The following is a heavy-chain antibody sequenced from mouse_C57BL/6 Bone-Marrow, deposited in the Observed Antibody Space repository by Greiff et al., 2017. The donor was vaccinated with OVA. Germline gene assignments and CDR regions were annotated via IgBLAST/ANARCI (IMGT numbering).Heavy chain of an antibody. CDR3: ARRRGIYYYGSSFFAY. D-gene: IGHD1-1*01. CDR2: IYPRSGNT. Sequence: LEESGAELARPGASVKLSCKASGYTFTSYGISWVKQRTGQGLEWIGEIYPRSGNTYYNEKFKGKATLTADKSSSTAYMELRSLTSEDSAVYFCARRRGIYYYGSSFFAYWGQGTLVTVSA. V-gene: IGHV1-81*01. CDR1: GYTFTSYG. J-gene: IGHJ3*01.